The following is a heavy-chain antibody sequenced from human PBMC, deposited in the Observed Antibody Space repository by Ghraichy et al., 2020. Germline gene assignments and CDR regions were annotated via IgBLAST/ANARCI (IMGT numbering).Heavy chain of an antibody. CDR1: GFTFSSYA. D-gene: IGHD3-9*01. V-gene: IGHV3-23*01. CDR3: AKSGGMATGYRPHYYYYMDV. Sequence: GGSLRLSCAASGFTFSSYAMSWVRQAPGKGLEWVSAISGSGGSTYYADSVKGRFTISRDNSKNTLYLQMNSLRAEDTAVYYCAKSGGMATGYRPHYYYYMDVWGKGTTVTVSS. CDR2: ISGSGGST. J-gene: IGHJ6*03.